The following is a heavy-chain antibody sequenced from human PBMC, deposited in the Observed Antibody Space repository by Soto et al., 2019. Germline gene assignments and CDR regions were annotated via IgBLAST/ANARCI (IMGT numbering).Heavy chain of an antibody. CDR3: ARGGPGDGYNYY. Sequence: ASVTVSCKASGYTFTSYAMHWVRQAPGQRLEWMGWINAGNGNTKYSQKFQGRVTITRDTSASTAYMELSSLRSEDTAVYYCARGGPGDGYNYYWGQGTLVTVSS. CDR2: INAGNGNT. J-gene: IGHJ4*02. D-gene: IGHD5-12*01. CDR1: GYTFTSYA. V-gene: IGHV1-3*01.